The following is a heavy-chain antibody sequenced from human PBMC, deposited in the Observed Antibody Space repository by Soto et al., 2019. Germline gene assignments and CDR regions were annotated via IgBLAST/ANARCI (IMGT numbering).Heavy chain of an antibody. CDR1: GFTFSTYW. J-gene: IGHJ4*02. V-gene: IGHV3-74*01. CDR3: ARSRYYFDD. Sequence: EVQLVESGGGFAQPGGSLRLSCAASGFTFSTYWMHWVRQAPGKGLVWVSRISTDGGSTSYADSVEGRFTISRDNAKNTLYLQMISLRAEDTAVYYCARSRYYFDDWGQGTLVSVSS. CDR2: ISTDGGST.